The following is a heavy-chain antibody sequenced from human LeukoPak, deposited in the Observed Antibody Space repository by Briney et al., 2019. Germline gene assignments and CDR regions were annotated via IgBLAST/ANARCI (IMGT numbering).Heavy chain of an antibody. CDR2: ISSSSSTI. CDR3: AKPRIVGATHFDS. CDR1: GFTFSSYS. V-gene: IGHV3-48*01. J-gene: IGHJ4*02. D-gene: IGHD1-26*01. Sequence: GGSLRLSCAASGFTFSSYSMNWVRQAPGKGLEWVSYISSSSSTIYYADSVKGRFTISRDNSKNTLYLQMNSLRAEDTAIYYCAKPRIVGATHFDSWGQGTLVTVSS.